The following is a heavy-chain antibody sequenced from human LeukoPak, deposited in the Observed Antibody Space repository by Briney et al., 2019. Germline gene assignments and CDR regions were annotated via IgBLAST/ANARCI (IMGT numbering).Heavy chain of an antibody. CDR3: ARYTDEGMGY. D-gene: IGHD2-2*02. Sequence: ASVKVSCKASGYTFTSYDINRVRQATGQGLEWLGWMNPNSGNTGYAQKFQGRVTMTRNTSISTAYMELSSLKSEDTAVYYCARYTDEGMGYWGQGTLVTVSS. V-gene: IGHV1-8*01. J-gene: IGHJ4*02. CDR2: MNPNSGNT. CDR1: GYTFTSYD.